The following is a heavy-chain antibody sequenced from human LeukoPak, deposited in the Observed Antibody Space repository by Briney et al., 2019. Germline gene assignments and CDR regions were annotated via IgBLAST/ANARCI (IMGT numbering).Heavy chain of an antibody. CDR2: ISSSGSSM. V-gene: IGHV3-48*03. Sequence: PGGSLRLSCAASGFTFSTYEMHWVRQAPGNGLEWVSDISSSGSSMYYADSVKGRFTTSRDNAKNLLYLQMHSLRAEDTAVYYCSLLAVASPQDYWGQGTLVTVSS. J-gene: IGHJ4*02. CDR3: SLLAVASPQDY. CDR1: GFTFSTYE. D-gene: IGHD6-19*01.